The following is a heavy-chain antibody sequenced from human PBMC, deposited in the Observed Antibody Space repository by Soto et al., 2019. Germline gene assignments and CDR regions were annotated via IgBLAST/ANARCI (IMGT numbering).Heavy chain of an antibody. V-gene: IGHV3-30*18. Sequence: GESLKISCKGSGYSFTSYWIGWVRQAPGKGLEWVAVISYDGSNKYYADSVKGRFTISRDNSKNTLYLQMNSLRAEDTAVYYCAKIAATDFDYWGQGTLVTVSS. D-gene: IGHD6-25*01. CDR2: ISYDGSNK. J-gene: IGHJ4*02. CDR1: GYSFTSYW. CDR3: AKIAATDFDY.